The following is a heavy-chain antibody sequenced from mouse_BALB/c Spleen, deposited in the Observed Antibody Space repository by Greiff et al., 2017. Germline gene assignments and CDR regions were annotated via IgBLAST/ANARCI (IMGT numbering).Heavy chain of an antibody. Sequence: LQQPGSELVRPGASVKLSCKASGYTFTSYWMHWVKQRPGQGLEWIGNIYPGSGSTNYDEKFKSKATLTVDTSSSTAYMQLSSLTSEDSAVYYCTRGACYFDYWGQGTTLTVSS. CDR3: TRGACYFDY. V-gene: IGHV1S22*01. J-gene: IGHJ2*01. CDR1: GYTFTSYW. CDR2: IYPGSGST.